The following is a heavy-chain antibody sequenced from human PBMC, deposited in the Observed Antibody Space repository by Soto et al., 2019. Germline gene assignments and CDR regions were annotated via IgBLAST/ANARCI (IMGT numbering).Heavy chain of an antibody. J-gene: IGHJ6*02. V-gene: IGHV4-30-4*01. Sequence: SETLSLTCTVSGGSISSGDYYWSWIRQPPGKGLEWIGYIYYSGSTYYNPSLKSRVTISVDTSKNQFSLKLSSVTAADXAVYYCAREDSSSFRVSSPGRQLAXXXXYGMDVWGQGTTVTVSS. CDR2: IYYSGST. D-gene: IGHD6-6*01. CDR3: AREDSSSFRVSSPGRQLAXXXXYGMDV. CDR1: GGSISSGDYY.